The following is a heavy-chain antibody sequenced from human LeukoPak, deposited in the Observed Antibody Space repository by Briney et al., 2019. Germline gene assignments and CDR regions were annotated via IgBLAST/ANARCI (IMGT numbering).Heavy chain of an antibody. Sequence: SETLSLTCTVSGGSISSSSYYWGWIRQPPGEGLEWIGSIYYSGSTYYNPSLKSRVTISVDTSKNQFSLKLSSVTAADTAVYYCARVLQPSSSFASYYYGMDVWGQGTTVTVSS. CDR2: IYYSGST. CDR3: ARVLQPSSSFASYYYGMDV. J-gene: IGHJ6*02. D-gene: IGHD6-13*01. CDR1: GGSISSSSYY. V-gene: IGHV4-39*07.